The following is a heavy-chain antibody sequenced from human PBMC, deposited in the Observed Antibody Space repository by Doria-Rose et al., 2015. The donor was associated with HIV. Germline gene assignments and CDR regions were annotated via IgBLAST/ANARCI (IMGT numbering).Heavy chain of an antibody. Sequence: GFILNTYVMNWVRQAPGKGLEWVSSIRGSGDTYYSDSVKGRSTISRDNSKNTLFLQMNSLRAEDTAVYYCAKSLSALNSFDYWGQGTLVTVSS. D-gene: IGHD1-1*01. CDR2: IRGSGDT. J-gene: IGHJ4*02. CDR3: AKSLSALNSFDY. V-gene: IGHV3-23*01. CDR1: GFILNTYV.